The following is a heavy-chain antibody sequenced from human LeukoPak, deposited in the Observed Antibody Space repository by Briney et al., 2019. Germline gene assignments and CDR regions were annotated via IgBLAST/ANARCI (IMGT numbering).Heavy chain of an antibody. Sequence: QTGGCLRLSCAASGFTFSSYSMNWVRQAPGEGLEWVSAISGSDGNTYYADSVKGRFTISRDDSKNTLYLQMSSLRADDTAVYYCAKRRTSGSGKPYWYFDLWGRGTLVTVSS. V-gene: IGHV3-23*01. CDR3: AKRRTSGSGKPYWYFDL. D-gene: IGHD1-26*01. CDR2: ISGSDGNT. J-gene: IGHJ2*01. CDR1: GFTFSSYS.